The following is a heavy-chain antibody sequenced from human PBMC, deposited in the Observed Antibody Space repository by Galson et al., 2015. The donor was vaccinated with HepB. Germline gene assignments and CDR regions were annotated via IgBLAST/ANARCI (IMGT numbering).Heavy chain of an antibody. V-gene: IGHV3-23*01. Sequence: SLRLSCAASGFTFSSYAMSWVRQAPGKGLEWVSAISGSGSSTYYADSVKGRFTISRDNAKNSLFLQMSSLRAEDTAMYYCARDYFCVGASCRGERGRFDYWGQGALVTVSS. J-gene: IGHJ4*02. CDR1: GFTFSSYA. CDR3: ARDYFCVGASCRGERGRFDY. CDR2: ISGSGSST. D-gene: IGHD2-21*01.